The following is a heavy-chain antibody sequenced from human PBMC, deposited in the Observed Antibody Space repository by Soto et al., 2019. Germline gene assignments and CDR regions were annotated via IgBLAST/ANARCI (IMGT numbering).Heavy chain of an antibody. J-gene: IGHJ5*02. CDR1: GYTFTSYD. Sequence: QVQLVQSGAEVKKPGASVKVSCKASGYTFTSYDINWVRQATGQGLEYLGWMNPNSGNTAYVQKFQGRVTMTWDTSITTAYMELSSLRSEDTAVYFCARGMKYGAYSRWFDPWVQGTLVTVSS. CDR2: MNPNSGNT. D-gene: IGHD4-17*01. CDR3: ARGMKYGAYSRWFDP. V-gene: IGHV1-8*01.